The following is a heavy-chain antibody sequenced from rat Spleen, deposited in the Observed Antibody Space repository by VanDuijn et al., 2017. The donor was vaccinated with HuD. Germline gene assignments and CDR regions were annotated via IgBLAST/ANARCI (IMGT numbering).Heavy chain of an antibody. D-gene: IGHD1-1*01. J-gene: IGHJ4*01. Sequence: EVQLVESGGGLVQPGRSLKLSCAASGFTFSNYDMAWVRQAPTKGLEWIASISTGGGNTYYRDSVKGRFTISRDNAKNTQYLQMDSLRSEDTATYYCARQGLRSHYYYYVMDAWGQGASVTVSS. CDR1: GFTFSNYD. CDR2: ISTGGGNT. V-gene: IGHV5S13*01. CDR3: ARQGLRSHYYYYVMDA.